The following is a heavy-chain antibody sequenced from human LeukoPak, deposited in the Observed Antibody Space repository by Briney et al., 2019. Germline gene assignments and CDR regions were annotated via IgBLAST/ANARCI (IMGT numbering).Heavy chain of an antibody. J-gene: IGHJ4*02. CDR1: GFTFSSYA. D-gene: IGHD5-12*01. V-gene: IGHV3-23*01. CDR2: VSGSGGST. CDR3: AKDLDIVATITGN. Sequence: GGSPRLSYAASGFTFSSYAMSWVRQAPGKGLEWVSGVSGSGGSTYYADSVKGRFTISRDNSKNTLYLQMNSLRAEDTAVYYCAKDLDIVATITGNWGQGTLVTVSS.